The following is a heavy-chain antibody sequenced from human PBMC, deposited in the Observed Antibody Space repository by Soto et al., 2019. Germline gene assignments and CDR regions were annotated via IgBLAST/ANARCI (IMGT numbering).Heavy chain of an antibody. J-gene: IGHJ6*02. CDR3: ARHRWGMWFRFGMNV. CDR2: IYPGDSVT. D-gene: IGHD3-16*01. CDR1: GYSFTSYW. Sequence: GESLKISCNGSGYSFTSYWIGWVRQLPGKGLEWMWIIYPGDSVTRYSPSFQGKVTVSADKSISTAYLQWSSLKASDTAMYYCARHRWGMWFRFGMNVWGQGTTVTVSS. V-gene: IGHV5-51*01.